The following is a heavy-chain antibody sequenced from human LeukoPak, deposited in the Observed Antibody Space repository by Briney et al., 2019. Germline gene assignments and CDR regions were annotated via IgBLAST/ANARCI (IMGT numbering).Heavy chain of an antibody. CDR2: IYYSGST. D-gene: IGHD3-3*01. CDR1: GGSISSYY. CDR3: ARVISFWSGPLNNWFDP. J-gene: IGHJ5*02. V-gene: IGHV4-59*01. Sequence: SETLSLTCTVSGGSISSYYWSWIRQPPGKGLEWIGYIYYSGSTNYNPSLKSRVTISVDTSKNRFSLKLSSVTAADTAVYYCARVISFWSGPLNNWFDPWGQGTLVTVSS.